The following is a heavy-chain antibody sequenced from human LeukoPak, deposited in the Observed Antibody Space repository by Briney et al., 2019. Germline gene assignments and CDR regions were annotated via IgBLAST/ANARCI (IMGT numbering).Heavy chain of an antibody. J-gene: IGHJ6*02. D-gene: IGHD6-19*01. Sequence: ASVNVSCKVSGYTLTELSMHWVRQAPGKGLEGMGGFDPEDGETIYAQKFQGRVTMTEDTSTDTAYMELSSLRSADAAVYYCATDPPYSSGWYAAYGMDVWGQGTTVTVSS. CDR1: GYTLTELS. V-gene: IGHV1-24*01. CDR3: ATDPPYSSGWYAAYGMDV. CDR2: FDPEDGET.